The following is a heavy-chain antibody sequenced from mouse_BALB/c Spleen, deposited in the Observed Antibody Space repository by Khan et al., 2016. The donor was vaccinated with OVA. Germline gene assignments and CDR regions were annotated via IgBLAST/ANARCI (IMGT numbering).Heavy chain of an antibody. CDR2: IWAGGST. V-gene: IGHV2-9*02. J-gene: IGHJ3*01. Sequence: VELVESGPGLVAPSQSLSITCTVSGFSLTSYGVHWVRQPPGKGLEWLGIIWAGGSTNYNSALMSRLSISKDNSKSQVFLKMNSLQNDDTAMYCCARDTSATPYWGQGTLVTVSA. CDR3: ARDTSATPY. CDR1: GFSLTSYG. D-gene: IGHD1-2*01.